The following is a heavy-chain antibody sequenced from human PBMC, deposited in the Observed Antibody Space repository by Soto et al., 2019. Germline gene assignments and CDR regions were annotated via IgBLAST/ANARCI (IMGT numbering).Heavy chain of an antibody. J-gene: IGHJ4*02. CDR1: SGSISSSNW. CDR2: IYHSGST. Sequence: QVQLQESGPGLVKPSGTLSLTCAVSSGSISSSNWWSWVRQPPGKGLEWIGEIYHSGSTNYNPSLKSRDTISVDKSKNQFSLKLSSVTAADTAVYYCARQYDYGDRIYYFDYWGQGTLVTVSS. CDR3: ARQYDYGDRIYYFDY. D-gene: IGHD4-17*01. V-gene: IGHV4-4*02.